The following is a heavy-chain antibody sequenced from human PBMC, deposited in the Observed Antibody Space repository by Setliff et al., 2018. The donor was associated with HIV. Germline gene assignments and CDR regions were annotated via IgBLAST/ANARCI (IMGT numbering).Heavy chain of an antibody. CDR2: INHSGST. D-gene: IGHD1-26*01. CDR3: ARGRDDAWELSDR. V-gene: IGHV4-34*01. J-gene: IGHJ4*02. CDR1: GGSFSDYY. Sequence: SETLSLTCAVYGGSFSDYYWSWIRQPPGKGLEWIGEINHSGSTNYNPSLKRRVTISVDTSKSQFSLNLTSVTAADTAVYYCARGRDDAWELSDRWGQGTLVTVSS.